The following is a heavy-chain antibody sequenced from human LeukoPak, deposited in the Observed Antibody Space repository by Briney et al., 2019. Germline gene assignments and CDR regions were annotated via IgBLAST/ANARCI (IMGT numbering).Heavy chain of an antibody. Sequence: ASVKVSCKASGYTFSSYAMNWVRQDPGQGLEWMGWINTNTGNPTYAQGFTGRFVFSLDTSVSTAYLQISSLQAEDTAVYYCARSNNDGDYLGVGFDYWGQGTLVTVSS. CDR3: ARSNNDGDYLGVGFDY. CDR1: GYTFSSYA. CDR2: INTNTGNP. D-gene: IGHD4-17*01. V-gene: IGHV7-4-1*02. J-gene: IGHJ4*02.